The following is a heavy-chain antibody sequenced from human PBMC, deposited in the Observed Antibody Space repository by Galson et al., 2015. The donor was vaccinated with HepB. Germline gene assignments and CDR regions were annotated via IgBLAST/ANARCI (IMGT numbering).Heavy chain of an antibody. V-gene: IGHV3-30*02. D-gene: IGHD3-3*01. Sequence: SLRLSCAASGFSFSSFGMHWVRQAPGNGLEWVAFIRYDETNKYYVDSVKGRFTISRDNSKNKLSLQMNSLKAEDTAVYYCAKDLEYIAWSNKFDSWGQGSLVTVSS. CDR1: GFSFSSFG. CDR2: IRYDETNK. J-gene: IGHJ4*02. CDR3: AKDLEYIAWSNKFDS.